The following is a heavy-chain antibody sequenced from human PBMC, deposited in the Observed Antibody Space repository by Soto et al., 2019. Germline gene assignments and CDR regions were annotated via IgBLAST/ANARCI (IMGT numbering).Heavy chain of an antibody. CDR2: IIPIFGTA. D-gene: IGHD6-13*01. J-gene: IGHJ6*02. Sequence: EASVKVSCKASGGTFSSYAISWVRQAPGQGLEWMGGIIPIFGTANYAQKFQGRVTITADESTSTAYMELSSLRSEDTAVYYCARGLSQTPAASHPNRGYYYYGMDVWGQGTTVTVSS. CDR1: GGTFSSYA. V-gene: IGHV1-69*13. CDR3: ARGLSQTPAASHPNRGYYYYGMDV.